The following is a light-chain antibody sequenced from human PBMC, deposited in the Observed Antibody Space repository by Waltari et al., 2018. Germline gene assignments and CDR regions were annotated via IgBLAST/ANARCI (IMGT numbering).Light chain of an antibody. CDR3: AAWDDSLSGWV. CDR1: SSNIGSNY. V-gene: IGLV1-47*01. CDR2: RNN. Sequence: QSVLTQPPSVSGTPGQRVTISCSGSSSNIGSNYVHWYQHLPGTAPKLLIYRNNQRPSGVPCRFSGSKSGTSASLAISGLRSEDEADYYWAAWDDSLSGWVFGGGPKLTVL. J-gene: IGLJ3*02.